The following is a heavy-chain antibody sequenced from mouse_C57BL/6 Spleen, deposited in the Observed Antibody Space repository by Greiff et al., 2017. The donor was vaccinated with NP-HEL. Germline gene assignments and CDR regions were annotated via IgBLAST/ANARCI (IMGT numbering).Heavy chain of an antibody. CDR1: GYTFTSYW. J-gene: IGHJ2*01. V-gene: IGHV1-5*01. CDR3: TRRGAYDGYLDY. Sequence: VQLQQSGTVLARPGASVKMSCKTSGYTFTSYWMHWVKQRPGQGLEWTGAIYPGNSDTIYNQKFKGKVKLTAVTSASTGYMELSSLTNEDAAVFYCTRRGAYDGYLDYWGKGTTLTVAS. CDR2: IYPGNSDT. D-gene: IGHD2-3*01.